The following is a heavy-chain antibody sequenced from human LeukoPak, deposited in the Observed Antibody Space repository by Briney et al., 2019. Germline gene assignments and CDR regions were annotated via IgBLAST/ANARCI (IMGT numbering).Heavy chain of an antibody. CDR1: GFTVSTNY. V-gene: IGHV3-53*01. D-gene: IGHD2-2*01. CDR2: IYAGGAA. Sequence: PGGSLRLSCAASGFTVSTNYLSWVRQAPGKGLEWVSVIYAGGAAYYADYVKGRFAISRDTSNNTLMLQMHSLGVEDTAVYYCARSTSYHFDSWGQGTLVTVSS. J-gene: IGHJ4*02. CDR3: ARSTSYHFDS.